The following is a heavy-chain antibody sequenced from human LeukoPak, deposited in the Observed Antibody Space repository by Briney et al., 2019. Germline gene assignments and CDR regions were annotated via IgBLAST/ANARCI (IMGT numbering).Heavy chain of an antibody. Sequence: SQTLSLTCTVSGGSISRGGYYWSWIRQPPGKGLEWIGYIYHSGSTYYNPSLKSRVTISVDRSKNQFSLKLSSVTAADTAVYYCARDQPGGYYGDYDYWGQGTLVTVSS. J-gene: IGHJ4*02. V-gene: IGHV4-30-2*01. CDR1: GGSISRGGYY. CDR3: ARDQPGGYYGDYDY. CDR2: IYHSGST. D-gene: IGHD4-17*01.